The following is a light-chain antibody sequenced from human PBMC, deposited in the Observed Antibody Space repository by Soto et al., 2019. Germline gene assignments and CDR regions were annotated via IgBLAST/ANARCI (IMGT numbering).Light chain of an antibody. Sequence: QSALTQPPSASGSPGQSVTISCTGTSSDVGGYNYVSWYQQHPGKAPKLMIYEVSKRPSGVPDRFSGSKSGNTASLTISRLLPEDEADYYCCSYAGRSPVVFGGGTKLTVL. CDR1: SSDVGGYNY. CDR3: CSYAGRSPVV. J-gene: IGLJ2*01. V-gene: IGLV2-8*01. CDR2: EVS.